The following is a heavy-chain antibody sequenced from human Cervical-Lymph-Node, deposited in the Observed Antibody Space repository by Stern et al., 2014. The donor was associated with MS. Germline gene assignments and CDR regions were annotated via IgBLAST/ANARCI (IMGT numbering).Heavy chain of an antibody. CDR1: GGSFRGYY. Sequence: QVQLQQWGAGLLKPSETLSLTCAVYGGSFRGYYWSWIRQPPGKGLEWIGEINHSGSTNYNPSLKSRVTISVDTSKNQFSLKLSSVTAADTAVYYCARGRGGGKQLASYFDYWGQGTLVTVSS. CDR3: ARGRGGGKQLASYFDY. CDR2: INHSGST. D-gene: IGHD6-6*01. J-gene: IGHJ4*02. V-gene: IGHV4-34*01.